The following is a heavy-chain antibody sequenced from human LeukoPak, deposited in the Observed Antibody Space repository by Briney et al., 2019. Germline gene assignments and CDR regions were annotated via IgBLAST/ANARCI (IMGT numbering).Heavy chain of an antibody. Sequence: GXIXXXXWSXXRLXPXXXLEWIGYISYTWSTNYHPSFKSRVTMSIDTSKNQFPLNLTSVTAADTAVYYCARNTIPSFDPWGQGTLVTVSS. D-gene: IGHD3-3*01. CDR1: GXIXXXX. CDR3: ARNTIPSFDP. CDR2: ISYTWST. J-gene: IGHJ5*02. V-gene: IGHV4-59*01.